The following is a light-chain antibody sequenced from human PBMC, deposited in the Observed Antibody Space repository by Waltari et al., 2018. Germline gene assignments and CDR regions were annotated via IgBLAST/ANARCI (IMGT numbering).Light chain of an antibody. V-gene: IGKV3-20*01. CDR1: QSVRSSY. Sequence: EIVLTQSPGTLSLSPGERATLPGRASQSVRSSYVAWYQQKPGQAPRLLIYRASSRATGIPDRFSGSGSGTDFTLSISRLEPEDFAVYYCQHFGYTFGQGTKLEIK. CDR3: QHFGYT. J-gene: IGKJ2*01. CDR2: RAS.